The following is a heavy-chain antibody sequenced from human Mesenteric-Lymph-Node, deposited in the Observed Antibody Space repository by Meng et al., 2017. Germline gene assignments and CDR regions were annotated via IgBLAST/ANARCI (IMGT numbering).Heavy chain of an antibody. V-gene: IGHV3-33*08. CDR2: IWYDGSNK. CDR1: GFTFSSYS. J-gene: IGHJ1*01. D-gene: IGHD6-13*01. CDR3: ARAPSSSWRAEYFQH. Sequence: GESLKISCAASGFTFSSYSMNWVRQAPGKGLEWVAVIWYDGSNKYYADSVKGRFTISRDNSKNTLYLQMNSLRAEDTAVYYCARAPSSSWRAEYFQHWGQGTLVTVSS.